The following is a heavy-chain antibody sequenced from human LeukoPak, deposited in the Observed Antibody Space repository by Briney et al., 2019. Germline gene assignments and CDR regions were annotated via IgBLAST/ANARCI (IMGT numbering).Heavy chain of an antibody. D-gene: IGHD2-2*02. Sequence: PGGSLRLSCAASGFTFSSYSMTWVRRAPGKGLEWFSYISSSSSTIYYADSVKGRFTISRDNSKNTLYLQMNSLRAEDTAVYYCAKDPIGLGYIGYCSSTSCYTEGNAFDIWGQGTMVTVSS. CDR1: GFTFSSYS. V-gene: IGHV3-48*01. CDR2: ISSSSSTI. J-gene: IGHJ3*02. CDR3: AKDPIGLGYIGYCSSTSCYTEGNAFDI.